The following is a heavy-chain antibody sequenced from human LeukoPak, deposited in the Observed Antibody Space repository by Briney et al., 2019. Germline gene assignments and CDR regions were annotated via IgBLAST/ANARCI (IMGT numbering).Heavy chain of an antibody. CDR3: ARDQYDSSGYYGY. J-gene: IGHJ4*02. D-gene: IGHD3-22*01. V-gene: IGHV4-30-4*01. CDR1: GGSITSGEHY. Sequence: PSQTLSLTCTVSGGSITSGEHYCSWIRQPPGKGLEWIGYVAYTGSTNYNPSLSSRVTMSVDTSKNQFSLKLSSVTAADTAVYYCARDQYDSSGYYGYWGQGTLVTVSS. CDR2: VAYTGST.